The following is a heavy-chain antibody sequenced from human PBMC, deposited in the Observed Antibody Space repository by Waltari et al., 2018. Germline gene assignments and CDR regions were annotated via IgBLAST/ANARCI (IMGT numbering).Heavy chain of an antibody. CDR2: RNTKSGKT. J-gene: IGHJ6*02. Sequence: QVQLVQSGAEVKKPGASVKVSCNASGYTFTSYDINWVRQATGQGLEGMGWRNTKSGKTGDAQKFKGRVTITTEESTSKAYMEMSSLRSEDTAVYYCERGRRSSWYGMDVWGQGTTVTVSS. CDR1: GYTFTSYD. CDR3: ERGRRSSWYGMDV. D-gene: IGHD6-13*01. V-gene: IGHV1-8*01.